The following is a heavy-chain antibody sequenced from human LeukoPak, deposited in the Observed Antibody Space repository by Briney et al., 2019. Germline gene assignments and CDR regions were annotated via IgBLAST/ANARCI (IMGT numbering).Heavy chain of an antibody. CDR1: GFTFSSYS. D-gene: IGHD2-15*01. CDR3: AKGTLGYCSGGSCYSGY. V-gene: IGHV3-21*04. J-gene: IGHJ4*02. Sequence: PGGSLRLSCAASGFTFSSYSMNWVRQAPGKGLEWVSSISSSSSYIYYADSVKGRFTVSRDNSKNTPYLQMSSLRAEDTAVYYCAKGTLGYCSGGSCYSGYWGQGTLVTVSS. CDR2: ISSSSSYI.